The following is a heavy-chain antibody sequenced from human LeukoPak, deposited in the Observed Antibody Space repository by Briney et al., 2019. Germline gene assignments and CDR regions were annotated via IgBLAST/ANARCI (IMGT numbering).Heavy chain of an antibody. CDR2: ISAHNGNT. Sequence: GASVKVSCKASGFTFTTYAFSWVRHAPGQGLEWMGWISAHNGNTNYAQKLKGRVTMTTDTSTNTAYMELRSLRFDDTAVYYCARHFSSGWPLEALDVWGQGTLVTVSS. CDR3: ARHFSSGWPLEALDV. CDR1: GFTFTTYA. V-gene: IGHV1-18*01. D-gene: IGHD6-19*01. J-gene: IGHJ3*01.